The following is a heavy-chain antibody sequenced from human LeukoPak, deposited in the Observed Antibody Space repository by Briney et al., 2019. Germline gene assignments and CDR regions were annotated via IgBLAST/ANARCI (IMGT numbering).Heavy chain of an antibody. CDR3: AKDSSAYYYLSNYFDY. Sequence: GGSLRLSCAASGFTFSNYGMSWVRQAPGKGLEWVSGISGSGGSAYYADSAKGRFTISRDNSRNTLYLQMNSLRAEDTAVYYCAKDSSAYYYLSNYFDYWGQGTLVTVSS. D-gene: IGHD3-22*01. J-gene: IGHJ4*02. V-gene: IGHV3-23*01. CDR2: ISGSGGSA. CDR1: GFTFSNYG.